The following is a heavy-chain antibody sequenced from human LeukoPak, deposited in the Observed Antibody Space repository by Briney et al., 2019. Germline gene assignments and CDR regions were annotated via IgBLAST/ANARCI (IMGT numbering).Heavy chain of an antibody. CDR1: GGSISSYY. CDR3: ARGEDSGYSTIGWFDP. Sequence: SETLSLTCTVSGGSISSYYWSWIRQPPGKGLEWIGEINHSGSTNYNPSLKSRVTISVDTSKNQFSLKLSSVTAADTAVYYCARGEDSGYSTIGWFDPWGQGTLVTVSS. V-gene: IGHV4-34*01. CDR2: INHSGST. D-gene: IGHD5-12*01. J-gene: IGHJ5*02.